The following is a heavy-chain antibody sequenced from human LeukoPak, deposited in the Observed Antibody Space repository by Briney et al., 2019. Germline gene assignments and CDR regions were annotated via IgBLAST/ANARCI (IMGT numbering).Heavy chain of an antibody. V-gene: IGHV4-31*03. CDR3: ARGGSSGYHFDS. CDR1: GGSISNNNYY. Sequence: SETLSLTCTVSGGSISNNNYYWSWIRQHPEKGLEWIGFIYYSGSTYYNPSLKSRVSISVDTSKNQFSLKLSSVTAADTAVYYSARGGSSGYHFDSWGQGTLVTVSS. D-gene: IGHD3-22*01. J-gene: IGHJ4*02. CDR2: IYYSGST.